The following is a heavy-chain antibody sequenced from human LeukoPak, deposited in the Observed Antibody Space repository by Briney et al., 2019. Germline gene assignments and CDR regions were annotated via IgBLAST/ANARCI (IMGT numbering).Heavy chain of an antibody. D-gene: IGHD3-10*01. CDR1: GYSFTTYG. CDR3: ARVDWGYYGSGSSNWFDP. CDR2: ISANNNNT. Sequence: ASVKVSCKASGYSFTTYGISWVRQAPGQGLEWMGWISANNNNTDNVQKLQGRVTMTTDTSTSTAYMELRSLRSDDTAVYYCARVDWGYYGSGSSNWFDPWGQGTLVTVSS. V-gene: IGHV1-18*01. J-gene: IGHJ5*02.